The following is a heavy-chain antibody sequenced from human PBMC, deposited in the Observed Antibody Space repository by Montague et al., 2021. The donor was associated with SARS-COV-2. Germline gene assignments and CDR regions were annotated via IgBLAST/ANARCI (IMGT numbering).Heavy chain of an antibody. D-gene: IGHD2-2*01. V-gene: IGHV4-59*01. Sequence: SETLSLTCTVSGGSISSYYWSWIRQPPGKGLEWIGYIYYSGSTNYNPSLKSRVTISLDMSKNQFSLKLNSVTAADTAVYYCARGSYAPDAFDIWGQGTMVTVSS. CDR2: IYYSGST. CDR3: ARGSYAPDAFDI. CDR1: GGSISSYY. J-gene: IGHJ3*02.